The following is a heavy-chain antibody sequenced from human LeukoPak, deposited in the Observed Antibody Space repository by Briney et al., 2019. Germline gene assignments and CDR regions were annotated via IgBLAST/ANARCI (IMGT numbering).Heavy chain of an antibody. Sequence: GESLKISCKGSGYSFTSYWIGWVRQMPGKGLECMGIIYPGDSDTRYSPSFQGQVTISADKSISTAYLQWSSLKASDTAMYYCARLVGYYVSSGYEVSWFDPWGQGTLVTVSS. J-gene: IGHJ5*02. D-gene: IGHD3-22*01. CDR3: ARLVGYYVSSGYEVSWFDP. CDR1: GYSFTSYW. CDR2: IYPGDSDT. V-gene: IGHV5-51*01.